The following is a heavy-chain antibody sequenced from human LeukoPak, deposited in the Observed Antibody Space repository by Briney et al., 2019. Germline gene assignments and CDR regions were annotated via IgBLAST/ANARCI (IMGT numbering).Heavy chain of an antibody. Sequence: SETLSPTCTVSGGSIISSDYHWGWVRQPPGKGLEWIGTISYSGNTDYNLSLRSRVTISVDTSNNQFSLRLGSVTAADTAVYHCARHCCSGPAKRVFDIWGQGTMVTVSS. D-gene: IGHD2-15*01. CDR3: ARHCCSGPAKRVFDI. J-gene: IGHJ3*02. V-gene: IGHV4-39*01. CDR1: GGSIISSDYH. CDR2: ISYSGNT.